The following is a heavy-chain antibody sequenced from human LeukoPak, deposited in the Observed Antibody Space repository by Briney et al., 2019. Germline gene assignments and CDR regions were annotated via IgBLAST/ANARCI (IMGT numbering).Heavy chain of an antibody. CDR1: GGSFSGYY. CDR3: ARGRYTGVDY. V-gene: IGHV4-34*01. Sequence: SETLSLTCAVYGGSFSGYYWSWVRQPPGKGLEWIGEINHSGSTNYNPSLKSRVPISVNTSKNQSSLKLSSVTAADTAVYYCARGRYTGVDYWGQGTLVTVSS. D-gene: IGHD5-18*01. J-gene: IGHJ4*02. CDR2: INHSGST.